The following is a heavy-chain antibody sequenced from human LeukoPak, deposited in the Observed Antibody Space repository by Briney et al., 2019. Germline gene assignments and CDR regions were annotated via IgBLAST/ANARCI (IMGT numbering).Heavy chain of an antibody. D-gene: IGHD2-2*02. Sequence: GASVKVSCKASGGTFSSYAISWVRQAPGQGLEWMGGIIPIFGTANYAQEFQGRVTITTDESTSTAYMELSSLRSEDTAVYYCAKGGGGYCSSTSCYNWFDPWGQGTLVTVSS. V-gene: IGHV1-69*05. CDR2: IIPIFGTA. CDR1: GGTFSSYA. J-gene: IGHJ5*02. CDR3: AKGGGGYCSSTSCYNWFDP.